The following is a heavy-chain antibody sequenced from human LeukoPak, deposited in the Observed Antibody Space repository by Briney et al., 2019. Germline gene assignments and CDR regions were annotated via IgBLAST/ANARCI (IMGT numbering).Heavy chain of an antibody. D-gene: IGHD4-23*01. CDR2: IDSSSSYI. CDR3: ARDDSTMVTPDAFDI. J-gene: IGHJ3*02. V-gene: IGHV3-21*01. CDR1: GYTFTSYY. Sequence: ASVKVSCKASGYTFTSYYMHWVRQAPGKGLEWVSSIDSSSSYIYYVDSVKGRFTISRDNAKNSLYLQMNSLRAEDTAVYYCARDDSTMVTPDAFDIWGQGTVVTVSS.